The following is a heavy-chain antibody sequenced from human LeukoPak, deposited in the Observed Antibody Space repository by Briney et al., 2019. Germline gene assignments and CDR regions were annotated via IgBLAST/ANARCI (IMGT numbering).Heavy chain of an antibody. V-gene: IGHV4-38-2*02. CDR3: ARDVPEVIAVAGTALYYYYYMDV. Sequence: PSETLSLTCTVSGYSISSGYYWGWIRQPPGKGLEWIGRIYTSGSTNYNPSLKSRVTMSVDTSKNQFSLKLSSVTAADTAVYYCARDVPEVIAVAGTALYYYYYMDVWGKGTTVTISS. D-gene: IGHD6-19*01. CDR1: GYSISSGYY. CDR2: IYTSGST. J-gene: IGHJ6*03.